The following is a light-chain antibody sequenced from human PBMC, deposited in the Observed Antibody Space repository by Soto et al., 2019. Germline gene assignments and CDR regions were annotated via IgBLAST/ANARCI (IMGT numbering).Light chain of an antibody. V-gene: IGKV1-13*02. CDR1: QGISSA. J-gene: IGKJ3*01. CDR3: QQFSSYRDNT. Sequence: AIQLTQSPSSLSASVGDRVTITCRASQGISSALAWYQQKPGKGPRLLISDASSLHSGVPSRFSGSGSGSDFTLTISSLQPEDFATYYCQQFSSYRDNTFGPGTKVDIK. CDR2: DAS.